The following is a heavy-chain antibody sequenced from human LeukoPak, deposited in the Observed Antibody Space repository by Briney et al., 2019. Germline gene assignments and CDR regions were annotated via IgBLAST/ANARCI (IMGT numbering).Heavy chain of an antibody. CDR1: SNY. CDR3: ARLSYSSGLFDY. D-gene: IGHD6-19*01. V-gene: IGHV4-39*01. Sequence: SNYWGWIRQPPGKGLEWIGSIYYSGSTYYNPSLKSRVTMSVDTSKNQFSLKLSSVTAADTAVYYCARLSYSSGLFDYWGQGTLVTVSS. J-gene: IGHJ4*02. CDR2: IYYSGST.